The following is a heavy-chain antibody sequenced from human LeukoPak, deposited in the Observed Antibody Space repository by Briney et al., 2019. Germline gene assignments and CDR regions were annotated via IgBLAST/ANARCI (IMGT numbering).Heavy chain of an antibody. V-gene: IGHV4-31*03. CDR3: ARYCSGGSCYSVTYSRNWFDP. CDR1: GGSISSGGYY. D-gene: IGHD2-15*01. Sequence: SETLSLTCTVSGGSISSGGYYWSWIRQHPGQGLEWIGYIYYSGSTYYNPSLKSRVTISVDTSKNQFSLKLSSVTAADTAVYYCARYCSGGSCYSVTYSRNWFDPWGQGTLVTVSS. J-gene: IGHJ5*02. CDR2: IYYSGST.